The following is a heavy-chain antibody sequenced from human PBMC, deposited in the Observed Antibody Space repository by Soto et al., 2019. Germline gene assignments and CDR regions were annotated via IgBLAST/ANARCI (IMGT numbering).Heavy chain of an antibody. D-gene: IGHD3-9*01. CDR3: ARGIYDILTGYSAGYFDY. CDR1: GGSISSGDYY. CDR2: IYYSGST. Sequence: QVQLQESGPGLVKPSQTLSLTCTVSGGSISSGDYYWSWIRQPPGKGLEWIGYIYYSGSTYYNPSLKRRVTISVDTSKNQFSLKLSSVTAADTAVYYCARGIYDILTGYSAGYFDYWGQGTLVTVSS. J-gene: IGHJ4*02. V-gene: IGHV4-30-4*01.